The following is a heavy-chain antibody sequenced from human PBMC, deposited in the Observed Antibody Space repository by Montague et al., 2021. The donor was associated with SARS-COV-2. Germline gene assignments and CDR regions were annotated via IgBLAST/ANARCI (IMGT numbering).Heavy chain of an antibody. J-gene: IGHJ2*01. CDR3: ARSSAPSITIFVVSNTYWYFDL. Sequence: TLSLTCTVSGGSISSGGYYWSWIRQHPGKGLEWIGYIYYSGSTYYNPSLKSRVTISVDTSKNQFSLKLSSVTAADTAVYYCARSSAPSITIFVVSNTYWYFDLWGRGTMVTVSS. CDR1: GGSISSGGYY. V-gene: IGHV4-31*03. CDR2: IYYSGST. D-gene: IGHD3-3*01.